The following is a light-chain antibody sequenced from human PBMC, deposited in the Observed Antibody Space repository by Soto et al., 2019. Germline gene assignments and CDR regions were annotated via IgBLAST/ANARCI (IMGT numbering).Light chain of an antibody. CDR1: QNISNY. V-gene: IGKV3-11*01. CDR3: QQRSNWPIT. J-gene: IGKJ5*01. Sequence: IVLTQSPPTLSWSPGKRAPTPCRATQNISNYLIRSQQKPGPAPRVLIYDVSKRATGIPARVSGSGSGTDFTLTISSLEPEDFAVYYCQQRSNWPITFYQGTRVEMK. CDR2: DVS.